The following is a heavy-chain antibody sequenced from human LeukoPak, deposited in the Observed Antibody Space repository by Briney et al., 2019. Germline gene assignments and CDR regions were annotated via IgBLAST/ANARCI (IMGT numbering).Heavy chain of an antibody. V-gene: IGHV3-74*01. CDR2: ITTDGTVT. J-gene: IGHJ4*02. Sequence: GGSLRLSCAASGFTFSKYSMLCVRQAPGKGLESVSRITTDGTVTTYADSVKGRFTVSRDNADNTMFLQMNSVRDEDTAVYYCATKQWLAPPPDSWGQGTPVTVSS. D-gene: IGHD6-19*01. CDR3: ATKQWLAPPPDS. CDR1: GFTFSKYS.